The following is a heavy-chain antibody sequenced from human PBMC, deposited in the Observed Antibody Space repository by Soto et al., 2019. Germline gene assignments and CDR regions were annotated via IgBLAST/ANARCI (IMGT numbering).Heavy chain of an antibody. CDR2: IYYSGST. CDR1: GGSVSSGSYY. Sequence: SETLSLTCTVSGGSVSSGSYYWSWIRQPPGKGLEWIGYIYYSGSTNYNPSLKSRVTISVDTSKNQFSLKLSSVTAADTAVYYCAGGGGSGAFDIWGQGTMVTV. CDR3: AGGGGSGAFDI. D-gene: IGHD3-10*01. V-gene: IGHV4-61*01. J-gene: IGHJ3*02.